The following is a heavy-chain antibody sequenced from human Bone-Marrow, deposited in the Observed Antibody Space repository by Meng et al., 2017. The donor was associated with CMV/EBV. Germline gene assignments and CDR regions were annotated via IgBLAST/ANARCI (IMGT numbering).Heavy chain of an antibody. CDR2: MNPNSGGT. J-gene: IGHJ3*02. CDR3: ARDSVELGGALLDAFDI. D-gene: IGHD1-7*01. Sequence: ASVKVSYKASGYLFSNYPIHWVRQAPGQGLEWLGWMNPNSGGTNYRQKVQGRITMTRDTSINTAYLELTRLRFDDTAIYYCARDSVELGGALLDAFDIWGQGTTVTVSS. CDR1: GYLFSNYP. V-gene: IGHV1-2*02.